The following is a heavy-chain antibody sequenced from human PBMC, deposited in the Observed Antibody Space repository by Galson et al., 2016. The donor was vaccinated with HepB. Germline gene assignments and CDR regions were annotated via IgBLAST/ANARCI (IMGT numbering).Heavy chain of an antibody. CDR2: IYQSGTT. D-gene: IGHD2-8*02. CDR1: GGSVNGYNW. CDR3: APLGYCTAGTCYRVQ. Sequence: ETLSLTCAVSGGSVNGYNWWSWVRQTPGKGLEWIGEIYQSGTTNYNTSLKSRVTISLDKSRNEFSLKLTSVTAADTAVYYCAPLGYCTAGTCYRVQWGQGHLVTVSS. J-gene: IGHJ4*02. V-gene: IGHV4-4*02.